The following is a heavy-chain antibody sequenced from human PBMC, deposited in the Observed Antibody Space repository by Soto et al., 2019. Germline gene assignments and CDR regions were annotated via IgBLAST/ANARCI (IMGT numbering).Heavy chain of an antibody. Sequence: PGGSLRLSCAASGFTFSSYAMHWVRQAPGKGLEWVAVISYDGSNKYYADSVKGRFTISRDNSKNTLYLQMNSLRAEDTAVYYCARAMGGYNWGGGYYYYGMDVWGQGTTVTVSS. J-gene: IGHJ6*02. CDR1: GFTFSSYA. D-gene: IGHD5-12*01. V-gene: IGHV3-30-3*01. CDR2: ISYDGSNK. CDR3: ARAMGGYNWGGGYYYYGMDV.